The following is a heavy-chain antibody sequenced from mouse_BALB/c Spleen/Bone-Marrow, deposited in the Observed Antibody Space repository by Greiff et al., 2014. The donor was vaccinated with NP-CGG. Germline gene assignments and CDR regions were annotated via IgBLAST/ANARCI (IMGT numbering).Heavy chain of an antibody. J-gene: IGHJ2*01. CDR1: GYTFTGYA. Sequence: QVQLQQSGPELVRPGVSVKISCKGFGYTFTGYAIHWVKQSHAKTLEWIGVISFYSGNTNYNQKFKGRATMTVDKSSSTAYMELARLTSEDSAIYYCASTAGTQYDYFAYWGQGTTLTVSS. CDR3: ASTAGTQYDYFAY. D-gene: IGHD1-2*01. V-gene: IGHV1-67*01. CDR2: ISFYSGNT.